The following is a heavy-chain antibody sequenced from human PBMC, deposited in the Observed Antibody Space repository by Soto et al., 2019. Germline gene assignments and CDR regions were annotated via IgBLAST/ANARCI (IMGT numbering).Heavy chain of an antibody. Sequence: PSETLSLTCGVSDDSTRSRYWWTWVRRPPGRGLQWIGKVNQSGTSNYNPSLKSRVTISIDNSNNLFSLKLTSVTAADTAVYYCARHSDYYYGSDSDGASFDPWGQGTLVTVSS. CDR1: DDSTRSRYW. V-gene: IGHV4-4*02. J-gene: IGHJ5*02. CDR3: ARHSDYYYGSDSDGASFDP. D-gene: IGHD3-10*01. CDR2: VNQSGTS.